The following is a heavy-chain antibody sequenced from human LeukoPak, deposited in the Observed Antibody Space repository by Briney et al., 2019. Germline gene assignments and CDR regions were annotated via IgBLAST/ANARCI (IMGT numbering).Heavy chain of an antibody. CDR1: GGSISSSNYY. CDR2: IYYSGST. Sequence: SETLSLTCTVSGGSISSSNYYWGWIRQPPGKGLEWIGSIYYSGSTYYNLSLKSRVTMSVDTSKNQFSLKLSSVTAADTAVYYCARGRGSGSYYVPLYFDYWGQGTLVTVSS. D-gene: IGHD3-10*01. V-gene: IGHV4-39*07. J-gene: IGHJ4*02. CDR3: ARGRGSGSYYVPLYFDY.